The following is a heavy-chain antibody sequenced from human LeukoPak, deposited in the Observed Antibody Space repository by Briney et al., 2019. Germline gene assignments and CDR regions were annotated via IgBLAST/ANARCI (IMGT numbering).Heavy chain of an antibody. CDR3: AKERHYYDSSGYYYYFDY. CDR2: FRVGGGST. D-gene: IGHD3-22*01. Sequence: GGSLRLPCAPSGLTFSTFSWVWVAKLPGKGRGGVPLFRVGGGSTYYADSVKGRFTISRDNSKNTLYLQMNSLRAEDTAVYYCAKERHYYDSSGYYYYFDYWGQGTLVTVSS. J-gene: IGHJ4*02. CDR1: GLTFSTFS. V-gene: IGHV3-23*01.